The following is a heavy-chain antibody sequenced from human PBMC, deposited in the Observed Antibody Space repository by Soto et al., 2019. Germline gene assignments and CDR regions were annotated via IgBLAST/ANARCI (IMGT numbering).Heavy chain of an antibody. D-gene: IGHD1-26*01. CDR2: IYTSGST. V-gene: IGHV4-4*07. Sequence: PSETLSLTCTVSGASLNNYYWSWARQPAGKGLECVGRIYTSGSTNYNPSLESRVTMSVDTSKNQFSLKLSSVTAADTAVYYCARGSIAPDYWGKGTLVTVSS. CDR3: ARGSIAPDY. J-gene: IGHJ4*02. CDR1: GASLNNYY.